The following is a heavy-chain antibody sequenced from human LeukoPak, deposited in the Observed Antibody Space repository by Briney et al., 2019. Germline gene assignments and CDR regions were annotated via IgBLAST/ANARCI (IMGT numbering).Heavy chain of an antibody. V-gene: IGHV1-2*02. CDR2: INPNSGGT. CDR1: GYTFTTYY. CDR3: ARGRSYGELGDY. Sequence: ASVKVSCKASGYTFTTYYTHWVRQAPGQGLEWMGWINPNSGGTNYAQKFEVRVTMTRDTSINTAYMELSRLVSDDTAVYYCARGRSYGELGDYWGQGTLVTVSS. D-gene: IGHD4-17*01. J-gene: IGHJ4*02.